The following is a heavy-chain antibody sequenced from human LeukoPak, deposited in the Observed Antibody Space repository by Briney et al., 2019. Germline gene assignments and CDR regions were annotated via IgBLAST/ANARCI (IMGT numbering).Heavy chain of an antibody. J-gene: IGHJ4*02. Sequence: PGGSLRLSCAASGFTFSSYGMHWVRQAPGKGLEWVAFIRYDGSNKYYADSVKGRFTISRDNSKNTLYLQMNSLRAEDTAVYYCAKDLDDPISGSYLGTWGQGTLVTVSS. V-gene: IGHV3-30*02. D-gene: IGHD1-26*01. CDR2: IRYDGSNK. CDR3: AKDLDDPISGSYLGT. CDR1: GFTFSSYG.